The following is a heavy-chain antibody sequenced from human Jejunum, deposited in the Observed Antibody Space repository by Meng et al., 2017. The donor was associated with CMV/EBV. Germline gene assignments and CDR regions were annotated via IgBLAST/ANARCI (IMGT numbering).Heavy chain of an antibody. CDR1: GGSFSSYY. CDR2: INHRGSA. D-gene: IGHD3-16*01. Sequence: LTCGVFGGSFSSYYWSWLRQPPGKGLEWIGEINHRGSANYNPSLKSRLTILVDTSKQQFSLQLSSVTAADTAVYYCARGITADGSFNKWGQGTLVTVSS. CDR3: ARGITADGSFNK. J-gene: IGHJ4*02. V-gene: IGHV4-34*01.